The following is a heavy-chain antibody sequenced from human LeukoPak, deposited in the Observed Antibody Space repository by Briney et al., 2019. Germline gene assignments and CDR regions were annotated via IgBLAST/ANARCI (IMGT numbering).Heavy chain of an antibody. V-gene: IGHV3-33*06. CDR2: IWYDGSNK. Sequence: PGRSLRLSCAASGFTFSSYGMHWVRQAPGKGLEWVAVIWYDGSNKYYADSVKGRFTISRDNSKNTLYLQMNSLRAEDTAVYYCAKSSSPYYYYCYMAVCGKGTTVTVSS. CDR1: GFTFSSYG. D-gene: IGHD2-2*01. J-gene: IGHJ6*03. CDR3: AKSSSPYYYYCYMAV.